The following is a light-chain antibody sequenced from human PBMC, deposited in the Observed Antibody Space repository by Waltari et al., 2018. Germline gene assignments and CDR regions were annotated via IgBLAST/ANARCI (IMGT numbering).Light chain of an antibody. CDR1: SSNIGNNF. CDR3: QTWDKSLNVVV. V-gene: IGLV1-51*01. Sequence: QSVLTQPPSLSAAAGQKVTISCSGSSSNIGNNFVVWYQQRPGPAPKVLTHDNNKRPSGIPDRFAGSKSGTSATLDITGLQTGDEADYYCQTWDKSLNVVVFGGGTKLTVL. J-gene: IGLJ2*01. CDR2: DNN.